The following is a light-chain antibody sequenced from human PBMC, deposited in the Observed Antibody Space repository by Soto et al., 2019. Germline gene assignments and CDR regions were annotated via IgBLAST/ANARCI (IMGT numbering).Light chain of an antibody. V-gene: IGKV3-20*01. Sequence: EIVLTQSPGTLSLSPGERATLSCRASQSVTNNYLAWYQQKPSQAPRLLIFGASSRATGIPDRFSGSGSGTDFTLTISRLEPEDFAVYYCQQYGDSPTFGQGTKVDIK. CDR3: QQYGDSPT. CDR2: GAS. CDR1: QSVTNNY. J-gene: IGKJ1*01.